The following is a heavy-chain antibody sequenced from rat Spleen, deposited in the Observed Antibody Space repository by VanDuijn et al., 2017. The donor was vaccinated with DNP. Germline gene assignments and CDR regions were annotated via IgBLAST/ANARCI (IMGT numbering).Heavy chain of an antibody. CDR3: TSGLY. CDR1: GFTFSNYD. V-gene: IGHV5S23*01. J-gene: IGHJ2*01. Sequence: EVQLVESGGGLVQPGRSRKLSCAASGFTFSNYDMAWVRQAPTKGLEWVASITNSGGSTYYRDSVKGRFTISRDNAKSTLYLQMDSLRSEDTATYYCTSGLYWGQGVMVTVSS. CDR2: ITNSGGST. D-gene: IGHD1-7*01.